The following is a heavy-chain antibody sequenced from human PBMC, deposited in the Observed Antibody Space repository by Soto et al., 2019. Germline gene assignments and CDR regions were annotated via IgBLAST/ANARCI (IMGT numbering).Heavy chain of an antibody. CDR1: GFTFSSYD. J-gene: IGHJ4*02. V-gene: IGHV3-23*01. CDR3: AKDRLAGNFDY. CDR2: ISGSGGST. Sequence: GGSLRLSCAASGFTFSSYDMHWVRQATGKGLEWVSAISGSGGSTYYADSVKGRFTISRDNSKNTLYLQMNGLRVEDTAVYYCAKDRLAGNFDYWGQGTQVTVSS.